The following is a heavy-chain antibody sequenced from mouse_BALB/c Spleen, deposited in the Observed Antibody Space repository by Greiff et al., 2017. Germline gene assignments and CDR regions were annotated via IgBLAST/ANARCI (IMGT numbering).Heavy chain of an antibody. CDR2: INPGSSTI. Sequence: EVMLVESGGGLVQPGGSLNLSCAASGFDFSRYWMSWARQAPGKGQEWIGEINPGSSTINYTPSLKDKFIISRDNAKNTLYLQMSKVRSEDTALYYCAGDGSHAMDYWGQGTSVTVSS. J-gene: IGHJ4*01. CDR3: AGDGSHAMDY. D-gene: IGHD2-3*01. V-gene: IGHV4-2*02. CDR1: GFDFSRYW.